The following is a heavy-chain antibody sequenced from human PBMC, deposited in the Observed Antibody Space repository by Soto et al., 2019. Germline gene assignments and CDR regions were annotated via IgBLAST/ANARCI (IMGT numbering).Heavy chain of an antibody. J-gene: IGHJ3*02. V-gene: IGHV4-30-4*01. D-gene: IGHD2-2*01. Sequence: QVQLQESGPGLVKPSQTLSLTCTVSGGSISSGDYYWSWIRQPPGKGLEWIGYIYYSGSTYYNPPLKSRVTISXXTXTXXFSLKLSSVTAADTAVYYCARVTSRGGKGHGAFDIWGQGTMVTVSS. CDR3: ARVTSRGGKGHGAFDI. CDR1: GGSISSGDYY. CDR2: IYYSGST.